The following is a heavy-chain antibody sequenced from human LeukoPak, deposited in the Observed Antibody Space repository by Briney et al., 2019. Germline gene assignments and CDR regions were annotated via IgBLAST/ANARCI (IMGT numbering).Heavy chain of an antibody. Sequence: SETLSLTCAVYGGSFSGYYWSWIRQPPGKGLEWIGEINHSGSTNYNPSLKSRVTISVDTSKNQFSLKLSSVTAADTAVYYCARVPLAVAGTGLYYFYYWGQGTLVTVSS. CDR3: ARVPLAVAGTGLYYFYY. V-gene: IGHV4-34*01. CDR1: GGSFSGYY. CDR2: INHSGST. J-gene: IGHJ4*02. D-gene: IGHD6-19*01.